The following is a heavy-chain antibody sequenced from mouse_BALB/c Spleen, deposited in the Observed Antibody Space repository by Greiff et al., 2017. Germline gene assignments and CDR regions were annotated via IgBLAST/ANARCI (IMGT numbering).Heavy chain of an antibody. V-gene: IGHV1S137*01. CDR1: GYTFTDYA. CDR2: ISTYYGDA. CDR3: CYGSSFGYAMDY. Sequence: VKLVESGAELVRPGVSVKISCKGSGYTFTDYAMHWVKQSHAKSLEWIGVISTYYGDASYNQKFKGKATMTVDKSSSTAYMELARLTSEDSAIYYCCYGSSFGYAMDYWGQGTSVTVSS. D-gene: IGHD1-1*01. J-gene: IGHJ4*01.